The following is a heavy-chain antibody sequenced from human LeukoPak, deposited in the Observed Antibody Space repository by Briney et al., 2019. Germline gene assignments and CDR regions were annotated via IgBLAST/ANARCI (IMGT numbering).Heavy chain of an antibody. CDR2: IYSGGTT. V-gene: IGHV3-66*01. CDR3: ARKSDSLMLRGGDC. D-gene: IGHD3-10*01. Sequence: GGPLRLSCAASEFSVSSNYMTWVRQAPGKGLECVSIIYSGGTTYYADSVRGRFTISRDNSKNTLYLQMDRLRVEDTAVYYCARKSDSLMLRGGDCWGQGTLVTVSS. J-gene: IGHJ4*02. CDR1: EFSVSSNY.